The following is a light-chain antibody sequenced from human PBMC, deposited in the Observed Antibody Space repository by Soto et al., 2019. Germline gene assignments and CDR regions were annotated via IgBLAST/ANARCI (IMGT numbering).Light chain of an antibody. CDR2: AAS. J-gene: IGKJ1*01. CDR1: QDIGTY. V-gene: IGKV1-8*01. CDR3: LQYYSYPQT. Sequence: IQMTQSPSSLSASTRDRVTITCRASQDIGTYLAWYQQKPGKAPKFLIYAASTLQSGVPSRFSGSGSGTDFTLTISRLQSEDVATYYCLQYYSYPQTFGPGTKVEIK.